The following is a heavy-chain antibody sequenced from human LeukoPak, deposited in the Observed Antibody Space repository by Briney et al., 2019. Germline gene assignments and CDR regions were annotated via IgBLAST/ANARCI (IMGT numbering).Heavy chain of an antibody. CDR1: GGSVSSGGYY. Sequence: SQTLSLTCTVSGGSVSSGGYYWSWIRQPPEKGLEWIGYIYHSGSTYYNPSLKSRVTISVDRSKNQFSLKLSSVTAADTAVYYCARGDFWSGYLWGQGTLVTVSS. CDR3: ARGDFWSGYL. V-gene: IGHV4-30-2*01. D-gene: IGHD3-3*01. J-gene: IGHJ4*02. CDR2: IYHSGST.